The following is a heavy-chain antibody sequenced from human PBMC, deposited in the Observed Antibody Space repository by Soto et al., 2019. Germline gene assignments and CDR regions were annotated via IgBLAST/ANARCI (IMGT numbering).Heavy chain of an antibody. CDR3: TRDRGYCSGGSCSKYHDY. CDR2: IYYSGST. CDR1: GGSISSYY. Sequence: PSETLSLTCTVSGGSISSYYWSWIRQPPGKGLEWIGYIYYSGSTNYNPSLKSRVTISVDTSKNQFSLKLSCVSAADTAVHYSTRDRGYCSGGSCSKYHDYWGQGTLVTVSS. J-gene: IGHJ4*02. V-gene: IGHV4-59*01. D-gene: IGHD2-15*01.